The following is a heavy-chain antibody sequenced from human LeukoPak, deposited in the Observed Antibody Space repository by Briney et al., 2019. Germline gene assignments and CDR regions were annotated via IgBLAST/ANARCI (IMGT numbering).Heavy chain of an antibody. CDR1: GGSPTGYY. Sequence: PSETLSLTCTLSGGSPTGYYWSWGREPAGKGLGWSGRIYTSGSTTYNPSIKSRVTMSVDTSKNQFSLKLSSVTAAATAVYYCARDPTYYYDSSGAFDIWGQGTMVTVSS. CDR2: IYTSGST. J-gene: IGHJ3*02. CDR3: ARDPTYYYDSSGAFDI. D-gene: IGHD3-22*01. V-gene: IGHV4-4*07.